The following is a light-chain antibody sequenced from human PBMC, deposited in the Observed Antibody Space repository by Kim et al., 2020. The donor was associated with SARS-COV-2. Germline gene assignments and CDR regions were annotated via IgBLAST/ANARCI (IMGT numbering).Light chain of an antibody. CDR2: DAS. CDR3: QQYNSYSYT. J-gene: IGKJ2*01. V-gene: IGKV1-5*01. Sequence: DIQMTQSPSTLSASVGDRVTITCRASQTISTWLAWYQQKPGRAPKLLIYDASSLKSGVPSRFSGSGSGTEFTLTISSLQPDDFATYYCQQYNSYSYTLGQGTKLEI. CDR1: QTISTW.